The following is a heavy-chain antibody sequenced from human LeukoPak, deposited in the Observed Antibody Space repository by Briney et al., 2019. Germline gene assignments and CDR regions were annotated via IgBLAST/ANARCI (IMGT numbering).Heavy chain of an antibody. CDR3: ANGSGSYDY. Sequence: PSETLSLTCAVYGESFSGYYWSWIRQPPGKGLEWIGEINHSGSTNYNPSLKSRVTISVDTSKNQFSLKLSSVTAADTAVYYCANGSGSYDYWGQGTLVTVSS. V-gene: IGHV4-34*01. CDR1: GESFSGYY. CDR2: INHSGST. D-gene: IGHD3-10*01. J-gene: IGHJ4*02.